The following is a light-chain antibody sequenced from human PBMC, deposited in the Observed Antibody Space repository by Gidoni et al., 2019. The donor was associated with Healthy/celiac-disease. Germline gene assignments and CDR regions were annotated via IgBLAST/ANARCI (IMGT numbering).Light chain of an antibody. J-gene: IGKJ2*01. CDR3: QQYNSYPYT. Sequence: DIQMTQSPSTLSASVGDRVTITCRASQSISSWLAWYQQRPGKAPKLLIYKASSLESGVPSRFSGSGSGTEFTLTISSLQPDDFATYYCQQYNSYPYTFGQGTKLEIK. V-gene: IGKV1-5*03. CDR2: KAS. CDR1: QSISSW.